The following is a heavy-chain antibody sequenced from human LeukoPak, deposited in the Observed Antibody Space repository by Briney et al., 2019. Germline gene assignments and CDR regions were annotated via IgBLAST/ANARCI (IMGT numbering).Heavy chain of an antibody. J-gene: IGHJ4*02. D-gene: IGHD3-22*01. V-gene: IGHV4-34*01. Sequence: SETLSLTCAVYGGSFSGYYWSWIRQSPGKGLEWIREINHSGSTNYNPSLKSRVTISVDTSENQFSLKLSSVTAADTAVYYCARGKGYYYDSSGYYYWGQGTLVTVSS. CDR3: ARGKGYYYDSSGYYY. CDR2: INHSGST. CDR1: GGSFSGYY.